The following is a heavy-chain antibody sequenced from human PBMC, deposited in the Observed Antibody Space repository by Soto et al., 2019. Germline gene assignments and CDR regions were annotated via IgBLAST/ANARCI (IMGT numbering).Heavy chain of an antibody. CDR2: ISYDGSNK. Sequence: QVQLVESGGGVVQPGRSLRLSCAASGFTVSSYAMHWVRQAPGKGLEWVAVISYDGSNKYYADSVKGRFTISRDNSKNTLYLQINSLRAEDTAVYYCARDREAGCLVISHYFDYWGQGTLVTVSS. D-gene: IGHD6-19*01. CDR1: GFTVSSYA. V-gene: IGHV3-30-3*01. J-gene: IGHJ4*02. CDR3: ARDREAGCLVISHYFDY.